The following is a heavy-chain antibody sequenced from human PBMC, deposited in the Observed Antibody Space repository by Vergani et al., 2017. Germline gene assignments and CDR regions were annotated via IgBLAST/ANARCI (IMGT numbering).Heavy chain of an antibody. CDR2: ISWNSGSI. CDR3: AKEHLQWPQAAFCI. D-gene: IGHD6-19*01. V-gene: IGHV3-9*01. J-gene: IGHJ3*02. Sequence: EVQLVESGGGLVQPGRSLRLSCAASGFTFDDYAMHWVRQAPGKGLEWVSGISWNSGSIGYADSVKGRFTISRDNAKNSLYLQMNSLRAEDTALYYCAKEHLQWPQAAFCIWGQGTMVTVSS. CDR1: GFTFDDYA.